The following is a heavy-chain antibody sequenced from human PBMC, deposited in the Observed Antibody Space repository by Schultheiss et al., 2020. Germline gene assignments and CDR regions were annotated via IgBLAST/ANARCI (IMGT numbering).Heavy chain of an antibody. J-gene: IGHJ4*02. Sequence: WGSLRLSCAASGFTFSSYGMHWVRQAPGKGLEWVAVISYDGSNKYYADSVKGRFTISRDNSKNTLYLQMNSLRAEDTAVYYCARGTYYYDSSGYFDYWGQGTLVTVSS. CDR1: GFTFSSYG. V-gene: IGHV3-30*03. CDR3: ARGTYYYDSSGYFDY. CDR2: ISYDGSNK. D-gene: IGHD3-22*01.